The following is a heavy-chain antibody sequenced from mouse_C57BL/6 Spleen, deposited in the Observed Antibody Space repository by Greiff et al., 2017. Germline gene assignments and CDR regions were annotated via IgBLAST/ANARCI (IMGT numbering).Heavy chain of an antibody. CDR3: ARRVYYDYFDY. D-gene: IGHD2-4*01. CDR1: GYTFTSYW. J-gene: IGHJ2*01. V-gene: IGHV1-52*01. CDR2: IDPSDSAT. Sequence: VQLQQPGAELVRPGSSVKLSCKASGYTFTSYWMHWVKQRPIQGLEWIGNIDPSDSATHYNQKFKDKATLTVDKSSSTAYMQLSSLTSEDSAVYYCARRVYYDYFDYWGQGTTLTVSS.